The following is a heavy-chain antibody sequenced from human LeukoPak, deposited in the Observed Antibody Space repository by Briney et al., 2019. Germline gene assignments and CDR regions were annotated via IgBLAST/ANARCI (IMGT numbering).Heavy chain of an antibody. CDR3: AKDLASTMIVVGLFDY. J-gene: IGHJ4*02. CDR1: GFTFSSYA. CDR2: ISGSGGST. V-gene: IGHV3-23*01. D-gene: IGHD3-22*01. Sequence: PGASLRLSCAASGFTFSSYAMSWVRQAPGKGLEWVSAISGSGGSTYYADSVKGRYTISRDNSKNTLYLQMNSLRAEDTAVYYCAKDLASTMIVVGLFDYWGQGTLVTVSS.